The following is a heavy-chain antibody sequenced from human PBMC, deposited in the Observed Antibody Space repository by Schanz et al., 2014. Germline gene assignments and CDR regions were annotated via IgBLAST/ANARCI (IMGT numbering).Heavy chain of an antibody. V-gene: IGHV3-33*08. CDR3: ARAHGNNWYGKGLDY. CDR1: GFTVSSNH. CDR2: IWSDGSTK. J-gene: IGHJ4*02. Sequence: GQLAESGGGLVQPGGSLRLSCAVSGFTVSSNHMSWVRQAPGKGPEWVAVIWSDGSTKYYADSVKGRFTISRDNSKNTLYLQMNSLRADDTAVYFCARAHGNNWYGKGLDYWGQGTQXTVSS. D-gene: IGHD1-1*01.